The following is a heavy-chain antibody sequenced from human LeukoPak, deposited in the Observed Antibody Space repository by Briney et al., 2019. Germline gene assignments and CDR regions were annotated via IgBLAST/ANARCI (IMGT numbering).Heavy chain of an antibody. Sequence: PGGSLRLSCAASGFTFSTYGMNWVRQAPGKGLEWVSYISSSSRTIYYADSVKGRFTISRDNAKNSLCLQMNSLRDEDTAVYYCARDPLRWLQNNYYYYCMDVWGKGTTVTVSS. CDR1: GFTFSTYG. J-gene: IGHJ6*03. CDR3: ARDPLRWLQNNYYYYCMDV. V-gene: IGHV3-48*02. CDR2: ISSSSRTI. D-gene: IGHD5-24*01.